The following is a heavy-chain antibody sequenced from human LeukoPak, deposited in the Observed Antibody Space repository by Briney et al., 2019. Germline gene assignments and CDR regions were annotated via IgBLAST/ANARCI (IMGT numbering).Heavy chain of an antibody. CDR3: TIENYYDSSGPIKH. J-gene: IGHJ1*01. CDR2: IKSKGDGGTT. D-gene: IGHD3-22*01. CDR1: GFTFGNTC. Sequence: GGPLRLSCAACGFTFGNTCMTWVRQAPGKGPEWVGHIKSKGDGGTTDYAASVNGRFTISRDDSENTLSLQMNSLKTEDTAVYFCTIENYYDSSGPIKHWGQGTLVTVSS. V-gene: IGHV3-15*01.